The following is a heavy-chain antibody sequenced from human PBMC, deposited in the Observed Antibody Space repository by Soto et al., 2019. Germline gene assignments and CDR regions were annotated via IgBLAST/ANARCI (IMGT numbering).Heavy chain of an antibody. Sequence: GGSLRLSCAASGFTFSSYAMHWVRQAPGKGLEWVAVISYDGSNKYYADSVKGRFTISRDNSKNTLYLQMNSLRAEDTAVYYCARARDYGSGEYFQHWGQGTLVTVSS. CDR2: ISYDGSNK. V-gene: IGHV3-30-3*01. CDR1: GFTFSSYA. D-gene: IGHD3-10*01. J-gene: IGHJ1*01. CDR3: ARARDYGSGEYFQH.